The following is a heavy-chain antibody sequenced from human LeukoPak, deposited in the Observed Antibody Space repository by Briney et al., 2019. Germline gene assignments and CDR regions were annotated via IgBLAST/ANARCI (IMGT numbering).Heavy chain of an antibody. CDR3: ARGRPIDYYDSSGYYFDY. CDR2: INHSGST. V-gene: IGHV4-34*01. Sequence: PSETLSLTCAVYGGSFSGYYWSWIRQPPGKGLEWIGEINHSGSTNYNPSLKSRVTISVDTSKNQFSLKLSSVTAADTAVYYCARGRPIDYYDSSGYYFDYWGQGTPVTVSS. J-gene: IGHJ4*02. D-gene: IGHD3-22*01. CDR1: GGSFSGYY.